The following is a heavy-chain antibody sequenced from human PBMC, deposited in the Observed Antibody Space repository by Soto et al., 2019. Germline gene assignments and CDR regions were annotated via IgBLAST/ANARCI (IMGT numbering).Heavy chain of an antibody. J-gene: IGHJ6*02. CDR3: ARDPNIVATMGSIYYYYGMDV. D-gene: IGHD5-12*01. CDR1: GFTFSSYW. V-gene: IGHV3-7*01. CDR2: IKQDGSEK. Sequence: GGSLRLSCAASGFTFSSYWMTWVRQAPGKGLEWVANIKQDGSEKYYVDSVKGRFTISRDNAKNSLYLQMNTLRAEDTAVYYCARDPNIVATMGSIYYYYGMDVWGQGTTVTVSS.